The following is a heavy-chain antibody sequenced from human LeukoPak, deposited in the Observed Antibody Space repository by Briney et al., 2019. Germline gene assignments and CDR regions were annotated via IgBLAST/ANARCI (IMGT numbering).Heavy chain of an antibody. J-gene: IGHJ4*02. CDR1: GYTFTSYW. D-gene: IGHD3-22*01. CDR3: ARQAGSNYYDTSGYLPYY. Sequence: GESLKISCKGSGYTFTSYWIGWVRQMPGKGLEWMGIIYPGDSDTRYNPSFQGQVTISADKSISTAYLQWSSLKASDSAMYYCARQAGSNYYDTSGYLPYYWGQGSLVTVSS. V-gene: IGHV5-51*01. CDR2: IYPGDSDT.